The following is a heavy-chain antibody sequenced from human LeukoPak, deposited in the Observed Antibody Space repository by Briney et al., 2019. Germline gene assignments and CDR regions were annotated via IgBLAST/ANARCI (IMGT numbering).Heavy chain of an antibody. CDR2: IYTSGST. Sequence: SETLSLTCTVSGGSISSGSYYWSWIRQPAGTGLEWIGRIYTSGSTNYNPSLKSRVTMSVDTSKNQFSLKLSSVTAADTAVYYCATDSYCSSTSCLTGPFAPWGQATLLTASS. D-gene: IGHD2-2*01. J-gene: IGHJ5*02. CDR3: ATDSYCSSTSCLTGPFAP. V-gene: IGHV4-61*02. CDR1: GGSISSGSYY.